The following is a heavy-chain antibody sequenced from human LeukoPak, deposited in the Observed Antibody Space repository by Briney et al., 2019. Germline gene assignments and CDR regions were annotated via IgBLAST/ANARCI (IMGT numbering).Heavy chain of an antibody. CDR3: ARVDVVVPAANNWFDP. CDR2: IYYSGST. CDR1: GGSISSYY. D-gene: IGHD2-2*01. Sequence: PSETLSLTCTVSGGSISSYYWTWIRQPPGKGLEWIGYIYYSGSTNYNPSLKSRVTISVDTSKNQFSLKLSSVTAADTAVYYCARVDVVVPAANNWFDPWGQGTLVTVSS. V-gene: IGHV4-59*08. J-gene: IGHJ5*02.